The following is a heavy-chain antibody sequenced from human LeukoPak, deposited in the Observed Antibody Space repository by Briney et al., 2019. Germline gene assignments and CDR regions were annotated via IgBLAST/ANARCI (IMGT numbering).Heavy chain of an antibody. J-gene: IGHJ4*02. CDR1: GGSISSNY. Sequence: SETLSLTCTVSGGSISSNYWSWIRQPPGKGLEWIGYINTSGSTNYNPSLKSRVSISLDTSRNQFSLKLTSVTAADTAVYYCARRGNWDFFDYWGQGILVSVSS. CDR3: ARRGNWDFFDY. V-gene: IGHV4-4*09. D-gene: IGHD7-27*01. CDR2: INTSGST.